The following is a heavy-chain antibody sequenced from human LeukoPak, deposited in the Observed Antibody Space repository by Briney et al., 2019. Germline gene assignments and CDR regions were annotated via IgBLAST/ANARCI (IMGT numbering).Heavy chain of an antibody. D-gene: IGHD3-22*01. Sequence: PGGSLRLSCAASGFTFSTYGMHWVRQAPGKGLEWVAFIQYDGSIKLYGDSVKGRFTISRDNSKNTLYLQMNSLRAEDTAVYYCAKDDYDSSGYYYASFGYWGQGTLVTVSS. V-gene: IGHV3-30*02. CDR3: AKDDYDSSGYYYASFGY. CDR2: IQYDGSIK. J-gene: IGHJ4*02. CDR1: GFTFSTYG.